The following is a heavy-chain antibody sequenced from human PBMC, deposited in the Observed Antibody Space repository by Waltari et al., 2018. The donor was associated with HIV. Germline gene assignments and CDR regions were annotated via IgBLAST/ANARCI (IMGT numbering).Heavy chain of an antibody. V-gene: IGHV3-15*01. J-gene: IGHJ3*01. Sequence: EVQVVESGGGLVKQGGSIRVSCASFELHFQDVWRTWVCQAPGKGLEWVGRIKSKRDGGATDYAASVKGRFVISRDDSQNTLYLQMSGLRTEDTAMYYCTTGGYPTEAFDVWGQGTMVTVSP. CDR3: TTGGYPTEAFDV. D-gene: IGHD5-12*01. CDR1: ELHFQDVW. CDR2: IKSKRDGGAT.